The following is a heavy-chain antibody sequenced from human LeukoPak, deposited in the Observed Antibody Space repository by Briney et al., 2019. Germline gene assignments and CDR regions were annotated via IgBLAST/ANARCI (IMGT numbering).Heavy chain of an antibody. Sequence: GGSLSLSCAASGFTLSSYTMTWVRQAPGKGLEWVSSISGSGGNIYYADSVKGRFTISRDNSKNTLYLQMNSLRAEDTAVYYCAMPSDPGLYYVYSFDYWGQGILVTVSS. D-gene: IGHD1-26*01. V-gene: IGHV3-23*01. CDR3: AMPSDPGLYYVYSFDY. CDR1: GFTLSSYT. J-gene: IGHJ4*02. CDR2: ISGSGGNI.